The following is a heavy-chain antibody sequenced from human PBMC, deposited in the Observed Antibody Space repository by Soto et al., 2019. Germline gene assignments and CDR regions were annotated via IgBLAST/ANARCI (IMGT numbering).Heavy chain of an antibody. CDR3: ARYNSYAIDC. D-gene: IGHD2-8*01. CDR1: GTSISSYY. Sequence: LSLTCTVSGTSISSYYWSWIRQPPGKGLEWIANIHYSGTTNYNPSLASRVTLSVDTSKNQFSLKMTSVTAADRAMYFCARYNSYAIDCWGRGTLVTVSS. V-gene: IGHV4-59*01. CDR2: IHYSGTT. J-gene: IGHJ4*02.